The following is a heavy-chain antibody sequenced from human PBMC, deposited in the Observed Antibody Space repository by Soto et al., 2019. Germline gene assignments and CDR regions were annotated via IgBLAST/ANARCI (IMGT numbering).Heavy chain of an antibody. V-gene: IGHV1-24*01. CDR2: FDPENSET. CDR3: ATFTRVRGATNLNYYYYMDV. Sequence: QVQLVQSGAEVKKPGASVKVSCKVSGYTLTALSMHWVRQAPGNGLEWMGGFDPENSETIYAQKFQGRVTMTEDTSTDTAYMELSSLRSDDTAIYFCATFTRVRGATNLNYYYYMDVWGEGTTVTVSS. CDR1: GYTLTALS. J-gene: IGHJ6*03. D-gene: IGHD3-10*01.